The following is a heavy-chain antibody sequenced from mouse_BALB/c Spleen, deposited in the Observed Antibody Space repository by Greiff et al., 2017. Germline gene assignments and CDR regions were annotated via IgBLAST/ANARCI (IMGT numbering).Heavy chain of an antibody. CDR3: ARGRYGNYVAY. CDR2: ISDGGSYT. D-gene: IGHD2-10*02. J-gene: IGHJ3*01. CDR1: GFTFSDYY. Sequence: EVKLVESGGGLVKPGGSLKLSCAASGFTFSDYYMYWVRQTPEKRLEWVATISDGGSYTYYPDSVKGRFTISRDNAKNNLYLQMSSLKSEDTAMYYCARGRYGNYVAYWGQGTLVTVSA. V-gene: IGHV5-4*02.